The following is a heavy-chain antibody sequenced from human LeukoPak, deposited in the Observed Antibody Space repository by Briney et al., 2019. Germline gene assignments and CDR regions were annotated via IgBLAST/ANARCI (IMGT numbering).Heavy chain of an antibody. CDR1: GFTFSEYY. CDR2: ISSGSTTM. Sequence: GGSLRLSCVASGFTFSEYYMSWIRQAPGKGLEWISYISSGSTTMYYADSVKGRITISRDNAKNSLYLQMNSLRAEDTAVYYCARENEGYGYNPLDYWGQGTLATVSS. J-gene: IGHJ4*02. D-gene: IGHD5-24*01. CDR3: ARENEGYGYNPLDY. V-gene: IGHV3-11*04.